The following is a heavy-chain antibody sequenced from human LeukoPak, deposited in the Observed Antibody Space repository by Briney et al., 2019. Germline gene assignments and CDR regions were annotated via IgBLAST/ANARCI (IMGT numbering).Heavy chain of an antibody. CDR1: GGSISSSSYY. CDR3: ARGILAFGEYDWFNP. D-gene: IGHD3-10*01. CDR2: LYYSGST. Sequence: SETLSLTCTVSGGSISSSSYYWVRIRPPPGKGLDRIGSLYYSGSTYYNPSHKRRLTIAVDTSKSLFSLKLSSVPAADTAVYYCARGILAFGEYDWFNPWGQGTLVTVSS. J-gene: IGHJ5*02. V-gene: IGHV4-39*07.